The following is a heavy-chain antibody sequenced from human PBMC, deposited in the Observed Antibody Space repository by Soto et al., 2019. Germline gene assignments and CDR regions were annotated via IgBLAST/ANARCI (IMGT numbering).Heavy chain of an antibody. CDR1: GFTFSNYG. V-gene: IGHV3-30*18. Sequence: QVQLVESGGGVVQPGRSLRLSCAASGFTFSNYGMHWVRQAPGKGLEWVTVISSDGNNKYYADSVKGRFTISRDNSKNTLYLQMNSLRAEDTAVYYCAKDRVVDTAMVLGYWGQGTLVTVSS. CDR3: AKDRVVDTAMVLGY. D-gene: IGHD5-18*01. CDR2: ISSDGNNK. J-gene: IGHJ4*02.